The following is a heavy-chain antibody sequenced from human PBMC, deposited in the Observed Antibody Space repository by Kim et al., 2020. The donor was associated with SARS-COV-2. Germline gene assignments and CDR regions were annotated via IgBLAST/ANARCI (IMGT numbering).Heavy chain of an antibody. J-gene: IGHJ6*02. CDR2: IYPGDSDT. Sequence: GESLKISCKGSGYSFTSYWIGWVRQMPGKGLEWMGIIYPGDSDTRYSPSFQGQVTISADKSISTAYLQWSSLKASDTAMYYCARHLAAAATRGYYYYYGMDVWGQGTTVTVSS. CDR3: ARHLAAAATRGYYYYYGMDV. D-gene: IGHD6-13*01. V-gene: IGHV5-51*01. CDR1: GYSFTSYW.